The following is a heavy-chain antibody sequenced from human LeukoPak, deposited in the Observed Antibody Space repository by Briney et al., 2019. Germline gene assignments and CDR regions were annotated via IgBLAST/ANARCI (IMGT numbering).Heavy chain of an antibody. CDR1: GFTFSGYG. CDR3: AKDALYEYYGSGSYPDY. V-gene: IGHV3-30*02. Sequence: PGGSLRLSCAASGFTFSGYGMHWVRQAPGKGLEWVAFIRYDGSNKYYADSVKGRFTISRDNSKNTLYLQMNSLRAEDTAVYYCAKDALYEYYGSGSYPDYWGQGTLVTVSS. J-gene: IGHJ4*02. CDR2: IRYDGSNK. D-gene: IGHD3-10*01.